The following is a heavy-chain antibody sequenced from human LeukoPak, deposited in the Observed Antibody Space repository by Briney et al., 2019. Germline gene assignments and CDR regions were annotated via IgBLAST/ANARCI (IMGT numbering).Heavy chain of an antibody. Sequence: QPGGSLRLSCAASGFTVSSNYMSWVRQAPGKGLEWVSVIYSGGSTYYAGSVKGRFTISRDNSKNTLYLQMNSLRAEDTAVYYCASGITGTYFDYWGQGTLVTVSS. CDR2: IYSGGST. V-gene: IGHV3-53*01. J-gene: IGHJ4*02. D-gene: IGHD1-7*01. CDR3: ASGITGTYFDY. CDR1: GFTVSSNY.